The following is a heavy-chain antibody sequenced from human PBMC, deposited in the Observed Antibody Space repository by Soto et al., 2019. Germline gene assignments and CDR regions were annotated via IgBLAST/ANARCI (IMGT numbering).Heavy chain of an antibody. J-gene: IGHJ6*02. CDR3: ARLGGDSDYYYYGMDV. CDR1: GGSFSGYY. V-gene: IGHV4-34*01. CDR2: INHSGST. Sequence: QVQLQQWGAGLLKPSETLSLTCAVYGGSFSGYYWSWIRQPPGKGLEWIGEINHSGSTNYNPSLKGRVTISVDTSKNQFSLKLSSVTAADTAVYYCARLGGDSDYYYYGMDVWGQGTTVTVSS. D-gene: IGHD4-17*01.